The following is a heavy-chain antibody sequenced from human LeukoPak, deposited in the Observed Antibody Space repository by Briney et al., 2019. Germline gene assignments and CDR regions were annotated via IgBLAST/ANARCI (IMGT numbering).Heavy chain of an antibody. CDR1: GFTFSSYS. D-gene: IGHD2-2*01. CDR3: ARDDGYCSSTSCYPYYFDY. J-gene: IGHJ4*02. CDR2: ISSSSSYI. Sequence: PGGSLRLSCAASGFTFSSYSMNWVRQAPGKGLEWVSPISSSSSYIYYADSVKGRFTISRDNAKNSLYLQMNSLRAEDTAVYYCARDDGYCSSTSCYPYYFDYWGQGTLVTVSS. V-gene: IGHV3-21*01.